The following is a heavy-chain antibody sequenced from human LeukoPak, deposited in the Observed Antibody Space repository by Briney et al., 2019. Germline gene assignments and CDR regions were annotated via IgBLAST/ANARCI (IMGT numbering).Heavy chain of an antibody. Sequence: GGSLRLSCATSGFLFSSFAMHWVRQTPDKGLEWVAVVSYDGRDKDYRDSVRGRFTISRDNSNNTVLLQMNSLREEDTALYFCARDPRPYGDYGRFDNWGQGTQVIVSS. CDR3: ARDPRPYGDYGRFDN. J-gene: IGHJ4*02. CDR2: VSYDGRDK. D-gene: IGHD4-17*01. V-gene: IGHV3-30*04. CDR1: GFLFSSFA.